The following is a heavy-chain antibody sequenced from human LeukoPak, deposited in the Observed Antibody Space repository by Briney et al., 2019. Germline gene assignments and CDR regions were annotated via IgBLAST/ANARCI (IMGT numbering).Heavy chain of an antibody. D-gene: IGHD2-21*02. V-gene: IGHV3-21*01. Sequence: GGSLRLSCAASGFTFSSYSMNWVRQAPGKGLEWVSSISSSSSYIYYADSVKGRFTISRDNAKNSLYLQMNSLRAEDTAVYYCARDKVTANHRFDYWGQGTLVTVSS. J-gene: IGHJ4*02. CDR3: ARDKVTANHRFDY. CDR1: GFTFSSYS. CDR2: ISSSSSYI.